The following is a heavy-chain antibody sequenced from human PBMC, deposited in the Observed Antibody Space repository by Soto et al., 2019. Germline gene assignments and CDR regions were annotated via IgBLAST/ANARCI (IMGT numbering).Heavy chain of an antibody. J-gene: IGHJ6*03. Sequence: EVQLVESGGGLVQPGGSLRLSCAASGFTFSSYWMHWVRQAPGKGLVWVSRINSDGSSTSYADSMKGRFTISRDNAKNTLYLQMNSLRAEDTAVYYCAREGSSSVVYYYYYMDVWGKGTTVTVSS. CDR3: AREGSSSVVYYYYYMDV. CDR1: GFTFSSYW. D-gene: IGHD6-6*01. V-gene: IGHV3-74*01. CDR2: INSDGSST.